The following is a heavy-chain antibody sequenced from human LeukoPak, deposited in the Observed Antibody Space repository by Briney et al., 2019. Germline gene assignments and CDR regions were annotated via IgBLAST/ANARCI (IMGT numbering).Heavy chain of an antibody. V-gene: IGHV5-51*01. CDR1: GYSFTSYW. J-gene: IGHJ4*02. D-gene: IGHD3-3*01. CDR2: IYPGDSDT. Sequence: GESLKISCKGSGYSFTSYWISWVRQMPGKGLEWMGIIYPGDSDTRYSPSFQGQVTISADKSISTAYLQWSSLRASDTAMYYCARLNLRFLEWLFTPGVFDYWGQGTLVTVSS. CDR3: ARLNLRFLEWLFTPGVFDY.